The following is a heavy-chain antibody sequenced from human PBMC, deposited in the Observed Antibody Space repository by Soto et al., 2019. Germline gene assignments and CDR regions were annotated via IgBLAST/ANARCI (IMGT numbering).Heavy chain of an antibody. CDR1: GYTFTSYG. V-gene: IGHV1-18*01. J-gene: IGHJ6*02. CDR2: ISAYNGNT. D-gene: IGHD3-10*01. Sequence: GASVRVSCKASGYTFTSYGISWVRQAPGQGLEWMGWISAYNGNTNYAQKLQGRVTMTTDTSTSTAYMELRSLRSDDTAVYYCARGGIHYYGSGSQGSLYYYGMDVWGQGTTVNVS. CDR3: ARGGIHYYGSGSQGSLYYYGMDV.